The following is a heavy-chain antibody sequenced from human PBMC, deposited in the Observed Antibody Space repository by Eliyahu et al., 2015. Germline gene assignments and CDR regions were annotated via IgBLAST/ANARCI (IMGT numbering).Heavy chain of an antibody. Sequence: QLQLQESGPGLVKPSETLSLTCTVSGGSXSSSSYYWGWIRQPPGKGLEWIGSIYYSGRTYYNPSLRSRVTISVDTSKNQFSLKLSSVTDADTAVFYCGRSQDGDFVLWGLSGYFDLWGRGTLVTVSS. CDR3: GRSQDGDFVLWGLSGYFDL. D-gene: IGHD4-17*01. J-gene: IGHJ2*01. CDR2: IYYSGRT. CDR1: GGSXSSSSYY. V-gene: IGHV4-39*01.